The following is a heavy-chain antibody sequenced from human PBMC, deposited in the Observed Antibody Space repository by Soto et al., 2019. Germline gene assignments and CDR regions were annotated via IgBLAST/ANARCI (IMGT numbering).Heavy chain of an antibody. CDR3: ARQGDIVLMVYAISSWFDP. J-gene: IGHJ5*02. CDR2: IYYSGST. V-gene: IGHV4-39*01. CDR1: GGSISSSSYY. D-gene: IGHD2-8*01. Sequence: SSETLSLTCTVSGGSISSSSYYWGWIRQPPGKGLEWIGSIYYSGSTYYNPSLKSRVTISVDTSKNQFSLKLSSVTAADTAVYYCARQGDIVLMVYAISSWFDPWGQGTLVTVSS.